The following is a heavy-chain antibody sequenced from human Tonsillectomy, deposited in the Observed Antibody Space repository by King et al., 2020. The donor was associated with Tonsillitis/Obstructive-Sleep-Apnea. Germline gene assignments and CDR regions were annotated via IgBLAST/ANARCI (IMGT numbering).Heavy chain of an antibody. D-gene: IGHD2-2*01. CDR1: GFSLSNARMG. J-gene: IGHJ6*03. V-gene: IGHV2-26*01. CDR2: IFSNDEK. Sequence: TLKESGPVLVKPTETLTLTCTVSGFSLSNARMGVSWIRQPPGKALEWLAHIFSNDEKSYSTSLKSRLTISQDTSKSTVVLTMTNMDPLDTATDYCARSFIVVVPAAIDGYYYYMDVWGKGTTVTVSS. CDR3: ARSFIVVVPAAIDGYYYYMDV.